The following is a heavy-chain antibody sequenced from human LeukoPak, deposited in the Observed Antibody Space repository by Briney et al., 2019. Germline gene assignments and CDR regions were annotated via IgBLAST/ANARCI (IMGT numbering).Heavy chain of an antibody. J-gene: IGHJ4*02. CDR1: GFIFSNYC. D-gene: IGHD6-13*01. CDR3: ARGEKTLRLEKAYSSSRGYFDY. Sequence: GGSLRLSCAASGFIFSNYCMSWVRQAPGKGLEWVANIYQDGSEKNYVDSVKGRFTISRDNAKHSVYLQMSSLRAEDTAVYYCARGEKTLRLEKAYSSSRGYFDYWGQGTLVTVSS. CDR2: IYQDGSEK. V-gene: IGHV3-7*01.